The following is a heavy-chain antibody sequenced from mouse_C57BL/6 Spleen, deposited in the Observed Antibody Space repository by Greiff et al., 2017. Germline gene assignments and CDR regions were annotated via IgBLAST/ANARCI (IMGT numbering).Heavy chain of an antibody. Sequence: EVQLQESGPGLVKPSQSLSLTCSVTGYSITSGYYWNWIRQFPGNKLEWMGYISYDGSNNYNPSLKNRISIPRDTSKNQFFLKLNSVTTEDTATYYCARGGVYWYFDVWGTGTTVTVSS. CDR1: GYSITSGYY. CDR2: ISYDGSN. V-gene: IGHV3-6*01. CDR3: ARGGVYWYFDV. J-gene: IGHJ1*03.